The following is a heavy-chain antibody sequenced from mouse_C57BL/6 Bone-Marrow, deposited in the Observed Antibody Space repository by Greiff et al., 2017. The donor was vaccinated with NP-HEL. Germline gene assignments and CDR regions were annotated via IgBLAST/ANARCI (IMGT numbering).Heavy chain of an antibody. CDR1: GYTFTDYY. CDR2: INPYNGGT. J-gene: IGHJ4*01. D-gene: IGHD2-1*01. CDR3: AREDLYYGNFYAMDY. V-gene: IGHV1-19*01. Sequence: EVQLQQSGPVLVKPGASVKMSCKASGYTFTDYYMNWVKQSHGKSLEWIGVINPYNGGTSYNQKFKGKATLTVDKSSSTADMELNSLTSEDSAVYYCAREDLYYGNFYAMDYWGQGTSVTVSS.